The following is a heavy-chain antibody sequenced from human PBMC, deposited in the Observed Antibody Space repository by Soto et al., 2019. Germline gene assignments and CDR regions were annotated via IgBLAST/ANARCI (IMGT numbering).Heavy chain of an antibody. CDR1: GIMSSGYG. J-gene: IGHJ4*02. CDR2: INPILDST. Sequence: QEQVVQSGPAMKEPGSSVKVSCRASGIMSSGYGFSWVRQAPGQGLEWVGMINPILDSTHYAQNLQGRVSISVDKSRDTAYLEVNSLRLEDTAIYFCATMKRARLDSWGRGTVVTVSS. CDR3: ATMKRARLDS. V-gene: IGHV1-69*09. D-gene: IGHD6-25*01.